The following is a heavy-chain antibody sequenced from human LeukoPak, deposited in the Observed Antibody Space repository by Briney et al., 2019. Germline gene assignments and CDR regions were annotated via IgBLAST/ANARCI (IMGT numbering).Heavy chain of an antibody. CDR3: AKEGYSSGWYSPGAFDI. Sequence: PGRSLRLSCAASGFTFDDYAMHWVRQAPGKGLEWVSGISWNSGSIGYADSVKGRFTISRDNAKNSLYLQMNSLRAEDMALYYCAKEGYSSGWYSPGAFDIWGQGTMVTVSS. D-gene: IGHD6-19*01. V-gene: IGHV3-9*03. CDR2: ISWNSGSI. J-gene: IGHJ3*02. CDR1: GFTFDDYA.